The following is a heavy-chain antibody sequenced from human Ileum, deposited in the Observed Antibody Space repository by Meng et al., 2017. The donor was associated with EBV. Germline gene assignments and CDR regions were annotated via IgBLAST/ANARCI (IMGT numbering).Heavy chain of an antibody. CDR2: MNPNRGTT. D-gene: IGHD6-19*01. J-gene: IGHJ4*02. CDR1: GYTFTSYD. Sequence: QVQLVQYGADVKKPGASVNVSCKASGYTFTSYDINWVRQGTGQGLEWMRWMNPNRGTTGYAQKFQGRVTMTRNISKRTAYMDLSSLRSEDTAVYYCATGVADFEYWGQGTLVTVSS. V-gene: IGHV1-8*01. CDR3: ATGVADFEY.